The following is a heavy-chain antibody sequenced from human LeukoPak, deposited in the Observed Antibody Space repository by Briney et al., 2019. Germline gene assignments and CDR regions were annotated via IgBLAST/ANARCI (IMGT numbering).Heavy chain of an antibody. D-gene: IGHD5-18*01. V-gene: IGHV3-53*01. CDR2: IYSGGST. CDR3: AKDVYSYGQPFYFDY. CDR1: GFTVSSNY. Sequence: PGGSLRLSCAASGFTVSSNYMSWVRQAPGKGLEWVSVIYSGGSTYYAGSVKGRFTISRDNSKNTLYLQMNSLRAEDTAVYYCAKDVYSYGQPFYFDYWGQGTLVTVSS. J-gene: IGHJ4*02.